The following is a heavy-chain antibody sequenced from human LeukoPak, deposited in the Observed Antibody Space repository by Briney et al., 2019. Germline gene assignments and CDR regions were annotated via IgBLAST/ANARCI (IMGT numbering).Heavy chain of an antibody. Sequence: PGGSLRLSCVASGFTFSSYWMHWVRQAPGKGLVWVSHINSDGSSTSYADSVKGRFTISRDNAKNTLYLQMNSLRAEDTAVYYCARVGTPYGDHVLFDYWGQGTLVTVSS. J-gene: IGHJ4*02. D-gene: IGHD4-17*01. CDR2: INSDGSST. CDR1: GFTFSSYW. V-gene: IGHV3-74*01. CDR3: ARVGTPYGDHVLFDY.